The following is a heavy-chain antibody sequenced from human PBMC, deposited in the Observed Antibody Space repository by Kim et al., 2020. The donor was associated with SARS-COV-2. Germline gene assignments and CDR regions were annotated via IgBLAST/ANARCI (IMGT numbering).Heavy chain of an antibody. CDR1: GFTFSNAW. Sequence: GGSLRLSCAASGFTFSNAWMSWVRQAPGKGLEWVGRINSKTDGGTTDYAAPVKGRFTISRDDSKITLYLQMNSLKTEDTAVYYCTTGGIAAAGSGGNYYG. D-gene: IGHD6-13*01. V-gene: IGHV3-15*01. J-gene: IGHJ6*01. CDR3: TTGGIAAAGSGGNYYG. CDR2: INSKTDGGTT.